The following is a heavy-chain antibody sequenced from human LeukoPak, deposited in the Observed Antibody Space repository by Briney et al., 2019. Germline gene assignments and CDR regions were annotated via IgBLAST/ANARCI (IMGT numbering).Heavy chain of an antibody. D-gene: IGHD3-3*01. CDR3: ARDSGRYYDFWSGYYQSYNYYYGMDV. V-gene: IGHV4-59*01. CDR1: GVSISSYY. CDR2: IYYSGST. Sequence: ASETLSLTCTVSGVSISSYYWSWIRQPPGKGLEWIGYIYYSGSTNYNPSLKSRVTISVDTSKNQFSLKLSSVTAADTAVYYCARDSGRYYDFWSGYYQSYNYYYGMDVWGQGTTVTVSS. J-gene: IGHJ6*02.